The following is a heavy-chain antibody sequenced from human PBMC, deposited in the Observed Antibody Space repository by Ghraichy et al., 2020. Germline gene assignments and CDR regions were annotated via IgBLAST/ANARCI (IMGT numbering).Heavy chain of an antibody. D-gene: IGHD3-22*01. J-gene: IGHJ4*02. Sequence: LSLTCAASGFTFSSYALHWVRQAPGKGLEWVAVISYDGSNKNYADSVKGRFTISRGNSKNTLYLQMNSLRAEDTAVYYCARDGTPLPYYYDSSSKEGFDYWGQGTLVTVSS. CDR2: ISYDGSNK. CDR3: ARDGTPLPYYYDSSSKEGFDY. V-gene: IGHV3-30-3*01. CDR1: GFTFSSYA.